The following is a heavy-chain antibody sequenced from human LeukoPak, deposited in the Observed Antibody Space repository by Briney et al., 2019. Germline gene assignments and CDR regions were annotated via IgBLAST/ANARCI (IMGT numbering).Heavy chain of an antibody. J-gene: IGHJ5*02. CDR1: GGTFSSYA. CDR3: ARDPRVVPAATSWFDP. Sequence: SVKVSCTASGGTFSSYAISWVRQAPGQGLEWMGGIIPIFGTANYAQKFQGRVTITADESTSTAYMELSSLRSEDTAVYYCARDPRVVPAATSWFDPWGQGTLVTVSS. V-gene: IGHV1-69*13. CDR2: IIPIFGTA. D-gene: IGHD2-2*01.